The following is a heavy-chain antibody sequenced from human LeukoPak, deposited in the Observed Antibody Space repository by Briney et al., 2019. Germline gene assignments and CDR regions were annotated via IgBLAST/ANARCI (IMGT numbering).Heavy chain of an antibody. D-gene: IGHD2-15*01. J-gene: IGHJ4*02. CDR1: GFTFSSYW. CDR2: IKSETDGGTT. Sequence: PGGSLRLSCAASGFTFSSYWMSWVRQAPGKGLEWVGRIKSETDGGTTAYAAPVKGRFTISRDDSENTLYLQMNSLKTEDTALYYCTTNRPHCSGGSCSDYWGQGTLVTVSS. V-gene: IGHV3-15*05. CDR3: TTNRPHCSGGSCSDY.